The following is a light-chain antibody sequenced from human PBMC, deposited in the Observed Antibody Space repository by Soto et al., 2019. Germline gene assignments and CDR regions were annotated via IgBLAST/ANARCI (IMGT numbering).Light chain of an antibody. V-gene: IGKV1-33*01. Sequence: DIQMTQSPSSLSASVGDRVTITCQASQDISNYLNWYQQKPGKAPKILIYDVSVLEAGVPSRFSGGGSGTHFTLTINSLQAEDAATYYCQQFDNLPLTFGGGTKVEIK. CDR2: DVS. CDR3: QQFDNLPLT. J-gene: IGKJ4*01. CDR1: QDISNY.